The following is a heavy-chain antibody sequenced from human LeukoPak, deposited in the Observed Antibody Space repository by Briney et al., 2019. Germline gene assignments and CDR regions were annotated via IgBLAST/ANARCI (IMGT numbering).Heavy chain of an antibody. D-gene: IGHD6-6*01. J-gene: IGHJ4*02. CDR3: ARGGAARPDY. V-gene: IGHV3-48*01. CDR1: GFTVSTHS. CDR2: IGSTAI. Sequence: PGGSLRLSCAASGFTVSTHSMGWVRQAPGQGLEWVSYIGSTAIYADSVRGRFTISRDNAKNSLFLQMNSLRAEDTAVYYCARGGAARPDYWGQGTLVTVSS.